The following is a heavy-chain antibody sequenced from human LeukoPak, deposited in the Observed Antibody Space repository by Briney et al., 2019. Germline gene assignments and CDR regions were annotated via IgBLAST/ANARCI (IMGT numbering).Heavy chain of an antibody. CDR3: ARTYSSSWYTYFDY. J-gene: IGHJ4*02. Sequence: NPSETLSLTCAVSGGSISSGGYSWSWIRQPPGKGLEWIGYIYHSGSTYHNPSLKSRVTISVDRSKNQFSLKLSSVTAADTAVYYCARTYSSSWYTYFDYWGQGTLVTVSS. CDR1: GGSISSGGYS. D-gene: IGHD6-13*01. CDR2: IYHSGST. V-gene: IGHV4-30-2*01.